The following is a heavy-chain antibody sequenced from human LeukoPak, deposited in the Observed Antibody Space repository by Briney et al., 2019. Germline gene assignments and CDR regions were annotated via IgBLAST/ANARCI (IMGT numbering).Heavy chain of an antibody. CDR3: ARERDSSGYSPLDP. D-gene: IGHD3-22*01. J-gene: IGHJ5*02. Sequence: ASVKVSCKASGYTFTGYYMHRVRQAPGQGLEWMGWIKPNSEAKYSQKFQGRVTMIRDTSTSTLYMELNRLTSDDTAVYYCARERDSSGYSPLDPWGQGTLVTVSS. CDR2: IKPNSEA. CDR1: GYTFTGYY. V-gene: IGHV1-2*02.